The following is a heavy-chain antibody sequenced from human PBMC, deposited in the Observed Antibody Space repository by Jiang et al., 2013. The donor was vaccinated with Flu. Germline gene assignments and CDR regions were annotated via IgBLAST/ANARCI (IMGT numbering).Heavy chain of an antibody. CDR3: ARDGYSSGWFNFDY. CDR1: GFTVSSNY. D-gene: IGHD6-19*01. V-gene: IGHV3-53*01. CDR2: IYSGGST. J-gene: IGHJ4*02. Sequence: VQLLESGGGLIQPGGSLRLSCAASGFTVSSNYMSWVRQAPGKGLEWVSVIYSGGSTYYADSVKGRFTISRDNSKNTLYLQMNSLRAEDTAVYYCARDGYSSGWFNFDYWGQGTLVHRLL.